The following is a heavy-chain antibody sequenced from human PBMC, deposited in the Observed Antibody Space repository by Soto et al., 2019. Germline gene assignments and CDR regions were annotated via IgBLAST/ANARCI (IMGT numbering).Heavy chain of an antibody. CDR2: ISYDGSNK. J-gene: IGHJ6*02. D-gene: IGHD6-19*01. CDR1: GFTFSSYG. Sequence: QVQLVESGGGVVQPGRSLRLSCAASGFTFSSYGMHWVRQAPGKGLEWVAVISYDGSNKYYADSVKGRFTISRDNSKNTRYLQMNSLRAEDTAVYYCAKDGERGWSFGYYYYGMDVWGQGTTVTVSS. CDR3: AKDGERGWSFGYYYYGMDV. V-gene: IGHV3-30*18.